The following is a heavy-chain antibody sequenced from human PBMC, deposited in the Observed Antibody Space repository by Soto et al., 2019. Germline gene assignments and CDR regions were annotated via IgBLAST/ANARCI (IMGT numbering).Heavy chain of an antibody. CDR1: GFTFISYS. V-gene: IGHV3-48*02. CDR3: ASDPPGYSYGYVD. CDR2: ISSSSSTI. J-gene: IGHJ4*02. D-gene: IGHD5-18*01. Sequence: GGSLILSCAASGFTFISYSMNWVRQAPGKGLEWVSYISSSSSTIYYADSVKGRFTISRDNAKNSLYLQMNSLRDEDTAVYYCASDPPGYSYGYVDWGQGTLVIVSS.